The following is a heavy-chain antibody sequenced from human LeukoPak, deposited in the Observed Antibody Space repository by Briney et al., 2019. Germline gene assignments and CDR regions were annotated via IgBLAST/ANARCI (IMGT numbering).Heavy chain of an antibody. V-gene: IGHV4-61*08. Sequence: SETLSLTCAVSGGSISSGGYYWSWIRQPPGKGLEWIGYIYYSGSTYYNPSLKSRVTISVDTSKNQFSLKLSSVTAADTAVYYCARVITFGGVIVYDYWGQGTLVTVSS. CDR3: ARVITFGGVIVYDY. J-gene: IGHJ4*02. CDR1: GGSISSGGYY. CDR2: IYYSGST. D-gene: IGHD3-16*02.